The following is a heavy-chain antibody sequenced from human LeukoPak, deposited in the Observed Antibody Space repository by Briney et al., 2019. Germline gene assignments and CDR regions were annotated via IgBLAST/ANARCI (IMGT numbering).Heavy chain of an antibody. CDR1: GDSISTYH. J-gene: IGHJ4*02. CDR2: MQSTGVS. V-gene: IGHV4-59*01. Sequence: PSETLSLTCSVSGDSISTYHWNWIRKSPGKGLEWIAYMQSTGVSNYNPSLKSRVTMVVDMSRNQVVLNLSSVTAADTAVYYCARDKRHSYGRYFEHWGQGILVTVSS. CDR3: ARDKRHSYGRYFEH. D-gene: IGHD5-18*01.